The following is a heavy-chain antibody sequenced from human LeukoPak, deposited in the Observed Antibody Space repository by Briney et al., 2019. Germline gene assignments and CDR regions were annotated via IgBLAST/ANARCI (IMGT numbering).Heavy chain of an antibody. J-gene: IGHJ4*02. D-gene: IGHD3-10*01. Sequence: PGGSLRLSCAASGFTFDDYTMHWVRQAPGKGLEWVSLISWDGGSTYYADSVRGRFTISRDNSKNSLYLQMNSLRTEDTALYYCAKDGSVGHYLDYWGQGTLVTVSS. CDR2: ISWDGGST. CDR1: GFTFDDYT. V-gene: IGHV3-43*01. CDR3: AKDGSVGHYLDY.